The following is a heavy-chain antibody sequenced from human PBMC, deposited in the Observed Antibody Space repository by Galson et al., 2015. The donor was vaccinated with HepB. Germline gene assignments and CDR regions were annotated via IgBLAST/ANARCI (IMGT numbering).Heavy chain of an antibody. CDR2: INPSGGST. V-gene: IGHV1-46*01. D-gene: IGHD4-17*01. CDR3: ATLSYGDLIFDY. Sequence: SVKVSCKASGYTFTSYYMHWVRQAPGQGLEWMGIINPSGGSTSYAQKFQGRVTMTRDTSTSTVYMELSSLRSEDTAVYYCATLSYGDLIFDYWGQGTLVTVSS. J-gene: IGHJ4*02. CDR1: GYTFTSYY.